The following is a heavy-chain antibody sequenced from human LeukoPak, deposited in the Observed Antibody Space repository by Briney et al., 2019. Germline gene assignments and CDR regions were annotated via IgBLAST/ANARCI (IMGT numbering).Heavy chain of an antibody. Sequence: GESLKISCKGSGYSFPIYWIAWVRQMPGKGLQWMGIIYPGDSHSTYTPSFQGQVTISADKSISTAYLQWSSLKASDSAMYYCARTSVTATYFDNWGQGTLVTVSS. CDR2: IYPGDSHS. J-gene: IGHJ4*02. CDR3: ARTSVTATYFDN. CDR1: GYSFPIYW. D-gene: IGHD2-21*02. V-gene: IGHV5-51*01.